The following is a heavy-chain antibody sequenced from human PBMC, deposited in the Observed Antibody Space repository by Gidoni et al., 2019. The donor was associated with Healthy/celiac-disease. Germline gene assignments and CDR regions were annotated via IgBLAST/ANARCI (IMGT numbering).Heavy chain of an antibody. CDR3: ARGRGWPYSSGWYLGAFDI. CDR2: INRSGST. CDR1: GGSFSGYY. J-gene: IGHJ3*02. V-gene: IGHV4-34*01. Sequence: QVQLQQWGAGLLKPSETLSLTCAVYGGSFSGYYWSWIRQPPGKGLEWIGEINRSGSTNYNPSLKSRVAISVNTSKNQFSLKLSSVTAADTAVYYCARGRGWPYSSGWYLGAFDIWGQGTMVTVSS. D-gene: IGHD6-19*01.